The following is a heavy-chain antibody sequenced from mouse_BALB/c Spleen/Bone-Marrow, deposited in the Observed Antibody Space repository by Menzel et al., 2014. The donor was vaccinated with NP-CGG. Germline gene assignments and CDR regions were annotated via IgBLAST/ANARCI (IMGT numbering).Heavy chain of an antibody. D-gene: IGHD2-4*01. V-gene: IGHV3-2*02. CDR3: ARYDYDVGYFDY. CDR2: ISYSGST. J-gene: IGHJ2*01. CDR1: GYSITSDYA. Sequence: EVKVEESGPGLVKPSQSLSLTCTVTGYSITSDYAWNWIRQFPGNKLEWMGYISYSGSTSYNPSLKSRISITRDTSKNRFFLQLNSVTTEDTATYYCARYDYDVGYFDYWGQGTTLTVSS.